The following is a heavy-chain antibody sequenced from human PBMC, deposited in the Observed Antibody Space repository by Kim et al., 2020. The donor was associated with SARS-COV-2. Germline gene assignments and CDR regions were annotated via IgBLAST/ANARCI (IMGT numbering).Heavy chain of an antibody. J-gene: IGHJ5*02. CDR2: INPGNGNT. Sequence: ASVKVSCKASGYTFTSYAIHWVRQAPGQRLEWMGWINPGNGNTKYSQKFQGRVTITRNTSASTAYMELSSLRSEDTAVYYCARSGSCTVDWFYPLVHGT. CDR1: GYTFTSYA. CDR3: ARSGSCTVDWFYP. D-gene: IGHD2-15*01. V-gene: IGHV1-3*01.